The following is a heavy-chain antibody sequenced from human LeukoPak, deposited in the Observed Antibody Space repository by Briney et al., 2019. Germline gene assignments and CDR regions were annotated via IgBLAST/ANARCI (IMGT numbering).Heavy chain of an antibody. CDR1: GGTFSSYA. V-gene: IGHV1-69*13. CDR2: IIPIFGTA. D-gene: IGHD3-22*01. CDR3: ARGPDSSGYYIFDY. Sequence: SVKVSCKASGGTFSSYAISWVRQAPGQGLEWMGGIIPIFGTANYAQKFQGRVTITADESTSTAYMELSGLRSEDTAVYYCARGPDSSGYYIFDYWGQGTLVTVSS. J-gene: IGHJ4*02.